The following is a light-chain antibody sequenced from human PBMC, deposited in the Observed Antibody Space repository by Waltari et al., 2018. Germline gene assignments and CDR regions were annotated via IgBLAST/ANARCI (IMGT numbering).Light chain of an antibody. J-gene: IGKJ4*01. CDR1: QSFSHSN. V-gene: IGKV3-20*01. Sequence: EIVLTQSPGTLSLSPGERATLSCRATQSFSHSNLAWYQQKGGQAPRLLIYGASSRATGIPDRFSGSGSGTDFTLSISRLEPEDYGVYYCQQYAGSPITFGGGTKVEI. CDR2: GAS. CDR3: QQYAGSPIT.